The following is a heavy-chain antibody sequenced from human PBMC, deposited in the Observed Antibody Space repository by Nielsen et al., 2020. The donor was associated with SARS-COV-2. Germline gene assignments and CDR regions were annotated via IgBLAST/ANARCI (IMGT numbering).Heavy chain of an antibody. J-gene: IGHJ4*02. CDR1: GFTFSGYA. CDR2: ISGSGGST. Sequence: GESLKISCAASGFTFSGYAMSWVRQAPGKGLEWVSAISGSGGSTYYADSVKGRFTISRDNSKNTLYLQMNSLRAEDTAVYYCAKDLSRDSATIFGVVIAPAFDYWDQGTLVTVSS. V-gene: IGHV3-23*01. CDR3: AKDLSRDSATIFGVVIAPAFDY. D-gene: IGHD3-3*01.